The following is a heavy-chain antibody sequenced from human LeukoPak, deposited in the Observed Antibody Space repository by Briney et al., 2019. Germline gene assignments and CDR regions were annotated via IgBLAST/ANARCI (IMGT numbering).Heavy chain of an antibody. CDR1: GFTFSSYW. CDR2: IKEDGSEK. CDR3: ARKGGYPNYFDY. J-gene: IGHJ4*02. Sequence: GGSLRLSCAASGFTFSSYWMSWVLQAPGKGLEWVANIKEDGSEKYYVDSVKGRFTISRDNAKNSLYLQMNSLRAEDTAVYYCARKGGYPNYFDYWGQGTLVTVSS. V-gene: IGHV3-7*01. D-gene: IGHD5-18*01.